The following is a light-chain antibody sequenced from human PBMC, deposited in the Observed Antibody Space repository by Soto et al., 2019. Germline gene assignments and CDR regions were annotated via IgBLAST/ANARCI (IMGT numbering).Light chain of an antibody. CDR2: GAT. CDR3: QEYGSSPPT. J-gene: IGKJ1*01. CDR1: QSFSSY. V-gene: IGKV3-20*01. Sequence: EVVLTQSPATLSLSPGERATLSCRASQSFSSYLGWYQQKPGQAPRLLTSGATGRATGIPDRFSGSGSGTDFTLTSSKLEPEDLALYYWQEYGSSPPTFGQGTKVDIK.